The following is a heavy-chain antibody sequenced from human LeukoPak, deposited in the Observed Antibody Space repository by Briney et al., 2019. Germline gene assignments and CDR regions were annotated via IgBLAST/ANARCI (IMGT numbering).Heavy chain of an antibody. CDR2: IKQDGSEK. D-gene: IGHD1-26*01. J-gene: IGHJ4*02. CDR3: AGDKIVGATQFDY. CDR1: GFIFSSYG. V-gene: IGHV3-7*01. Sequence: GGSLRLSCAASGFIFSSYGMNWVRQAPGKGLEWVANIKQDGSEKYYVDSVKGRFTISRDNAKNSLYLQMNSLRAEDTAVYYCAGDKIVGATQFDYWGQGTLVTVSS.